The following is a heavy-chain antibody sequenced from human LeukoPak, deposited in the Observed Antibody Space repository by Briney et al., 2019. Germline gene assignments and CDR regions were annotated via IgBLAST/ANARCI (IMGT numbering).Heavy chain of an antibody. V-gene: IGHV3-30-3*01. CDR1: GFTFSSYA. CDR2: ISFDGSNK. D-gene: IGHD6-6*01. CDR3: AREWQGYSSSRRGDYYYMDV. Sequence: GGSLRLSCAASGFTFSSYAMHWVRQAPGKGLEWVAVISFDGSNKYYADSVKGRFTISRDNAKNSLSLQMNSLRAEDTAVYYCAREWQGYSSSRRGDYYYMDVWGKGTTVTVSS. J-gene: IGHJ6*03.